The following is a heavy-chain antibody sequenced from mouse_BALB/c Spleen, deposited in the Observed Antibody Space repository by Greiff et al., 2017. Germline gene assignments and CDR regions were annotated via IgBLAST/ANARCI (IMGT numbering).Heavy chain of an antibody. V-gene: IGHV1S81*02. CDR3: TRGDYRDYYAMDY. CDR2: INPSNGGT. Sequence: LVESGAELVKPGASVKLSCKASGYTFTSYYMYWVKQRPGQGLEWIGEINPSNGGTNFNEKFKSKATLTVDKSSSTAYMQLSSLASEDSAVYYCTRGDYRDYYAMDYWGQGTSVTVSS. CDR1: GYTFTSYY. J-gene: IGHJ4*01. D-gene: IGHD2-4*01.